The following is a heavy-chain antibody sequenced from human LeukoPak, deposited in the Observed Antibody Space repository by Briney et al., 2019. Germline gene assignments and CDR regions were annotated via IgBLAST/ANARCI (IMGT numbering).Heavy chain of an antibody. V-gene: IGHV4-4*02. D-gene: IGHD3-10*01. CDR3: AKDTGGRGRLDAFDI. CDR2: ICHTGST. CDR1: GDSISSIYW. J-gene: IGHJ3*02. Sequence: SETLSLTCTVSGDSISSIYWWIWVRQPPGKGLEWIGEICHTGSTNYNPSLKSRVTISVDKSKNQFSLNLNSVTAADTAIYYCAKDTGGRGRLDAFDIWGQGTMVTVSS.